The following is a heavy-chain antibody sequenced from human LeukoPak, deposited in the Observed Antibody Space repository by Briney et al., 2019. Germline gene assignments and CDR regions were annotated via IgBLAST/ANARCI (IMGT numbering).Heavy chain of an antibody. CDR2: IYYSGST. J-gene: IGHJ3*02. CDR1: GFTFSSYS. CDR3: ARSEGLRTAFDI. Sequence: GSLRPSCAASGFTFSSYSMNWVRQAPGKGLEWIGSIYYSGSTYYNPSLKSRVTISVDTSKNQFSLKLSSVTAADTAVYYCARSEGLRTAFDIWGQGAMVTVSS. D-gene: IGHD3-3*01. V-gene: IGHV4-38-2*01.